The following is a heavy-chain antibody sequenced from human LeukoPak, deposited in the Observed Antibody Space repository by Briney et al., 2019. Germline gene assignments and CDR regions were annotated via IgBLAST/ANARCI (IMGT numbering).Heavy chain of an antibody. V-gene: IGHV3-30*02. CDR1: GFTFSSYG. CDR2: IWYDGSNK. Sequence: GGSLRLSCAASGFTFSSYGMHWVRQAPGKGLEWVAFIWYDGSNKYYADSVKGRFTISRDNSKNTLYLQMNSLRAEDTAVYYCAKDRGEAGLDYWGQGTLVTVSS. D-gene: IGHD3-16*01. CDR3: AKDRGEAGLDY. J-gene: IGHJ4*02.